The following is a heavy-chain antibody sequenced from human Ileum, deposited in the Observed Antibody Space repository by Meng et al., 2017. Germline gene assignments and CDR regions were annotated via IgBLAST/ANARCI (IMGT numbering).Heavy chain of an antibody. CDR2: MNLGGSP. Sequence: LEESRPGSVAPSGTLSLTCAVSGRSISSGDWLSWVRQPPGKGLEWIAEMNLGGSPNYNPSLKSRVTMSVDKSNDHLSLQLTSVTAADTAVYYCAHIFDSWGQGTLVTVSS. J-gene: IGHJ4*02. V-gene: IGHV4-4*02. CDR3: AHIFDS. CDR1: GRSISSGDW.